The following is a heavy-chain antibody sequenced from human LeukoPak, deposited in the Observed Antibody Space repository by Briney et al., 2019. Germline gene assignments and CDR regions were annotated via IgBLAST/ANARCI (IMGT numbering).Heavy chain of an antibody. V-gene: IGHV4-34*01. CDR1: GGSFSGYY. D-gene: IGHD4-11*01. CDR2: INHSGST. J-gene: IGHJ4*02. Sequence: SETLSLTCAVYGGSFSGYYWSWIRQPPGKGLEWIGEINHSGSTNYNPSLKSRVTISVDTSKNQFSLKLSSVTAADTAVYYCARHRTTPAGEYMTRVTTYFDYWGQGTLVTLSS. CDR3: ARHRTTPAGEYMTRVTTYFDY.